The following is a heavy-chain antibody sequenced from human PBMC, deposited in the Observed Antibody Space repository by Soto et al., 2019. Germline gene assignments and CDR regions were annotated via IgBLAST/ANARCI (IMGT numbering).Heavy chain of an antibody. J-gene: IGHJ6*03. CDR2: IYYRGST. D-gene: IGHD1-20*01. Sequence: QVQLQESGPGLVKPSQTLSLTCTVSGGSISSGGYYWSWIRQHPGKGLEWIGYIYYRGSTYYNPSLKIRVTISVDTSKNQFSLKLSPVTAADTAVYYCARGRRLTGTRRSVYDYYMDVWGKGTTVTVSS. CDR1: GGSISSGGYY. CDR3: ARGRRLTGTRRSVYDYYMDV. V-gene: IGHV4-31*03.